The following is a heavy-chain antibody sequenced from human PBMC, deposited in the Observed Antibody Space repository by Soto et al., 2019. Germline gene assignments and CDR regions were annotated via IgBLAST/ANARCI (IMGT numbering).Heavy chain of an antibody. V-gene: IGHV3-23*01. J-gene: IGHJ4*02. D-gene: IGHD6-13*01. CDR1: GFTFSSYA. CDR3: AKGVSIAAALQSFDY. Sequence: PGGSLRLSCAASGFTFSSYAMSWVRQAPGKGLEWVSAISGSGGSTYYADSVKGRFTTSRDNSKNTLYLQMNSLRAEDTAVYYCAKGVSIAAALQSFDYWGQGTLVTVSS. CDR2: ISGSGGST.